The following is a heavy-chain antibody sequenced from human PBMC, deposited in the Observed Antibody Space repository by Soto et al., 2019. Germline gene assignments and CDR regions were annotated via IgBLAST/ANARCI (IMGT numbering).Heavy chain of an antibody. V-gene: IGHV4-59*01. CDR2: IFYSGST. D-gene: IGHD2-21*02. Sequence: SENLSLTCSVSGGSISSYYWSWIRQPPGKGLEWIGYIFYSGSTTQSPSLKSRVTISVDTSKNQFSLKLRSVTAADTAVYYCARTALGWFDPWGQGTLVTVSS. CDR3: ARTALGWFDP. CDR1: GGSISSYY. J-gene: IGHJ5*02.